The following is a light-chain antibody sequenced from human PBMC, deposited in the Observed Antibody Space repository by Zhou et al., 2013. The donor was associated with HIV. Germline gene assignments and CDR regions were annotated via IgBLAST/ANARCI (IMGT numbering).Light chain of an antibody. CDR1: QDISYF. V-gene: IGKV1-27*01. CDR3: QQSHSVPLT. Sequence: DFQMTQSPSSLSASIGDRVTITCRASQDISYFLAWYQQRPGEVPKLLIYGASSLQSGVPSRFSGSGSGTDFTLSISSLRPEDFATYYCQQSHSVPLTFGGGTKVDIK. CDR2: GAS. J-gene: IGKJ4*01.